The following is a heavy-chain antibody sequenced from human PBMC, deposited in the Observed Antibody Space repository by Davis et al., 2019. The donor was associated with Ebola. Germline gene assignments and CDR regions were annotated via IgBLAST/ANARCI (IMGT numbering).Heavy chain of an antibody. Sequence: PSETLSLTCTVSGGSISSGDYYWGWIRQPPGKGLEWIGSIYYSGSTYYNPSLKSRVTISVDTSKNQFSLKLSSVTAADTAVYYCARWYSSGHAFDYWGQGTLVTVSS. D-gene: IGHD6-19*01. CDR1: GGSISSGDYY. J-gene: IGHJ4*02. V-gene: IGHV4-39*01. CDR3: ARWYSSGHAFDY. CDR2: IYYSGST.